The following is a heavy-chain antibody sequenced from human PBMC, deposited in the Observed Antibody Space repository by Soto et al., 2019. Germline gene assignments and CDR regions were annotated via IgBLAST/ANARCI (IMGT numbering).Heavy chain of an antibody. J-gene: IGHJ4*02. D-gene: IGHD2-15*01. CDR2: ISGSGDVI. V-gene: IGHV3-11*01. CDR1: ACKFSDYY. Sequence: PWRSLRLSCSASACKFSDYYISCVRQAPGKKLEWVSYISGSGDVIYYADSVKGRLTISRDNDRKSVNMQMDTMRAEDTALYYCARAPDCGEGSCYRHFDLWGQGTRVTVSS. CDR3: ARAPDCGEGSCYRHFDL.